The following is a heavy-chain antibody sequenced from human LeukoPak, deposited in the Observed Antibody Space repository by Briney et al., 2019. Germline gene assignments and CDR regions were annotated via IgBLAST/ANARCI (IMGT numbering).Heavy chain of an antibody. CDR3: HYIWGSYRYAAVDY. D-gene: IGHD3-16*02. V-gene: IGHV4-39*06. CDR2: ISYSGTT. J-gene: IGHJ4*02. Sequence: SETLSLTCSVSGGSIRDSSYYWGWIRQPPGKGPEWIGHISYSGTTFYNPSLKSRVTISLDTSKSLFTLELSSLTAADTAIYYCHYIWGSYRYAAVDYWGQGTRVTVYS. CDR1: GGSIRDSSYY.